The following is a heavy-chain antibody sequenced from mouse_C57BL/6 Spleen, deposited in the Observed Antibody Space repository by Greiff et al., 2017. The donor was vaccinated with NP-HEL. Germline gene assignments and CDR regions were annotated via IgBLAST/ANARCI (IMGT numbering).Heavy chain of an antibody. CDR1: GFNIKDYY. V-gene: IGHV14-1*01. CDR2: IDPEDGDT. CDR3: TLYYGSSYAWFAY. J-gene: IGHJ3*01. Sequence: EVQLQQSGAELVRPGASVKLSCTASGFNIKDYYMHWVKQRPEQGLEWIGRIDPEDGDTEYAPKFQGKATMTADTSSNTASLQLSSLTSEDTAVYYCTLYYGSSYAWFAYWGQGTLVTVSA. D-gene: IGHD1-1*01.